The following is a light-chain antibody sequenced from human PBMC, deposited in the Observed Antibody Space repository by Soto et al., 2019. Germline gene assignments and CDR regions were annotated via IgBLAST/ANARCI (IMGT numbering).Light chain of an antibody. CDR2: GAS. V-gene: IGKV3-20*01. Sequence: EIVLTQSPGTLSLSPGERATLSCRASQSISSRYFAWYQQQPGQAPRLLIYGASSRATGFPDRFSGSGSGTDFALTISRLEPEDFAVYYCQQYGSSPWTFGQGTTVEIK. J-gene: IGKJ1*01. CDR3: QQYGSSPWT. CDR1: QSISSRY.